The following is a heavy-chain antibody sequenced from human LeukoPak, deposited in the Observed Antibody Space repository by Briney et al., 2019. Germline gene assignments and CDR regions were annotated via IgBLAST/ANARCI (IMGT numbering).Heavy chain of an antibody. Sequence: ASVKVSCKASGGTFSSYAISWVRQAPGQGLEWMGGIIPIFGTANYAQKFQGRVTITADKSTGTAYMELSSLRSEDTAVYYCARVGSGSYYFDYWGQGTLVTVSS. V-gene: IGHV1-69*06. CDR3: ARVGSGSYYFDY. J-gene: IGHJ4*02. CDR2: IIPIFGTA. CDR1: GGTFSSYA. D-gene: IGHD3-10*01.